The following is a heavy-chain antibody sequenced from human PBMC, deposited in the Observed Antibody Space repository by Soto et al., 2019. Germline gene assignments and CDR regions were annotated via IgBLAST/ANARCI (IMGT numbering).Heavy chain of an antibody. V-gene: IGHV4-34*01. D-gene: IGHD5-18*01. J-gene: IGHJ4*02. Sequence: PSETLSLTCAVYGGSFSGYYWSWIRQPPGKGLEWIGEINHSGSTNYNPSLKSRVTISVDTSKNQFSLKLSSVTAADTAVYYCARGSNTAMVTFYIDYWGQGTLVTVSS. CDR2: INHSGST. CDR3: ARGSNTAMVTFYIDY. CDR1: GGSFSGYY.